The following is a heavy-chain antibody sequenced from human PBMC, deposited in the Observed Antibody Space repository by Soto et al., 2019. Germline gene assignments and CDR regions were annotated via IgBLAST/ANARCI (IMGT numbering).Heavy chain of an antibody. CDR3: XXXXGGGSGNYYQSQXXDV. J-gene: IGHJ6*02. CDR1: SGSITTGGSS. CDR2: IYPNGIT. Sequence: QLQLQESGSGLVKPSQTLSLTCSVSSGSITTGGSSWSWIRQPPGKGLEWIGYIYPNGITSHNPSLKSRVTMSVDKSRNQFSLKLRSVTVADTAVYXXXXXXGGGSGNYYQSQXXDVWGQGT. D-gene: IGHD3-10*01. V-gene: IGHV4-30-2*01.